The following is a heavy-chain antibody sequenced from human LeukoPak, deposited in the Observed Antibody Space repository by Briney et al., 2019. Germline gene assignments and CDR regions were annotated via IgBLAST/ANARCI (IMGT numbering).Heavy chain of an antibody. V-gene: IGHV3-74*01. D-gene: IGHD1-26*01. J-gene: IGHJ4*02. CDR1: GFTFSSYW. CDR3: ASASGNYYHTGY. Sequence: GGSLRLSCAASGFTFSSYWMHWVRQAPGKGLVCVSRISTDGSSTSYADSVKGRFTISRDNAKNTLYLQMNRLRAEDTAVYYCASASGNYYHTGYWGQGTLVTVSS. CDR2: ISTDGSST.